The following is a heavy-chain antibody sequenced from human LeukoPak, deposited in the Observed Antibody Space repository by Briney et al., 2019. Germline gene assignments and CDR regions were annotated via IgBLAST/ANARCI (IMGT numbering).Heavy chain of an antibody. J-gene: IGHJ4*02. Sequence: PSETLSLTCTVSGGSISSYYWSWIRQPPGKGLEWIGYIYYSGSTDYNPSLKSRVTISVDTSKNQFSLKLSSVTAADTAMYYCARGRVGATSGYNRQNRRYYFDYWGQGTLVTVSS. CDR2: IYYSGST. V-gene: IGHV4-59*01. D-gene: IGHD1-26*01. CDR3: ARGRVGATSGYNRQNRRYYFDY. CDR1: GGSISSYY.